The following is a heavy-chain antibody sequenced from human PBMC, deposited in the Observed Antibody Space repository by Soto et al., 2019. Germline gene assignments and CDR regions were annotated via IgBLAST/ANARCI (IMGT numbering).Heavy chain of an antibody. Sequence: QVQLVQSGAEVKKPGASVKVSSKASGYTLSSYGISWERQAPGQGIEWMGWISAYNGRTNYAQRLQGRVTMTTDTSTSTAYMELRSLRSDDTAVYYCARTPIVVVVAATPADYWGQGTLVTVSS. CDR1: GYTLSSYG. CDR3: ARTPIVVVVAATPADY. D-gene: IGHD2-15*01. CDR2: ISAYNGRT. J-gene: IGHJ4*02. V-gene: IGHV1-18*01.